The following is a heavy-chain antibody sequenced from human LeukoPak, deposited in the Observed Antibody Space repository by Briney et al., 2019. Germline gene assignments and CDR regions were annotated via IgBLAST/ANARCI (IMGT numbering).Heavy chain of an antibody. Sequence: SETLSLTCAVYGGSFSGYYWSWIRQPAGKGLEWIGRIYTSGSTNYNPSLKSRVTMSVDTSKNQFSLKLSSVTAADTAVYYCARAFYPGYYSYMAVWGKGTTVTVSS. CDR1: GGSFSGYY. V-gene: IGHV4-59*10. CDR3: ARAFYPGYYSYMAV. D-gene: IGHD3-3*02. J-gene: IGHJ6*03. CDR2: IYTSGST.